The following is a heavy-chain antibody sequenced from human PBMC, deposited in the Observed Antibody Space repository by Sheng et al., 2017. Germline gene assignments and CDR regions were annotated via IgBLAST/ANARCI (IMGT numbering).Heavy chain of an antibody. CDR2: IYYSGST. Sequence: QVQLQESGPGLVKPSETLSLTCTVSGGSISSYYWSWIRQPPGKGLEWIGYIYYSGSTNYNPSLKSRVTISVDTSKNQFSLKLSSVTAADTAVYYCARYIVVVPAAYMDVWGQGDHGSPSP. CDR3: ARYIVVVPAAYMDV. V-gene: IGHV4-59*01. J-gene: IGHJ6*03. CDR1: GGSISSYY. D-gene: IGHD2-2*01.